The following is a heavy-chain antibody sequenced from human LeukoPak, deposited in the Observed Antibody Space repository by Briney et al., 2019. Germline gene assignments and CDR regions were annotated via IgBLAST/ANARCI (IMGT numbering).Heavy chain of an antibody. CDR2: IYYSGST. J-gene: IGHJ4*02. D-gene: IGHD3-10*01. CDR3: AREESSGSYFNY. CDR1: GGSISSYY. V-gene: IGHV4-59*01. Sequence: SETLSLTCTVSGGSISSYYWSWIRQPAGMGLEWIGYIYYSGSTNYNPSLKSRVTISVDTSKNQFSLKLSSVTAADTAVYYCAREESSGSYFNYWGQGTLVTVSS.